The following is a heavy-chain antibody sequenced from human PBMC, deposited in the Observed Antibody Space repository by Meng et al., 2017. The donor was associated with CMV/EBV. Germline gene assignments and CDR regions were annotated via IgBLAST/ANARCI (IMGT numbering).Heavy chain of an antibody. CDR1: GFTFSSYS. D-gene: IGHD2-2*01. Sequence: GGSLRLSCAASGFTFSSYSMNWVRQAPGKGLEWVSYISSSSSTIYYADSVKGRFTISRDNAKNSLYLQMNSLRAEDTAVYYCARDHCSSTSCYLLYYYYGMDVWGQGTTVTV. V-gene: IGHV3-48*04. J-gene: IGHJ6*02. CDR3: ARDHCSSTSCYLLYYYYGMDV. CDR2: ISSSSSTI.